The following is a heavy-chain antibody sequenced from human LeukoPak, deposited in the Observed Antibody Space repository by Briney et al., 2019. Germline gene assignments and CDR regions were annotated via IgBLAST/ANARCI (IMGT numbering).Heavy chain of an antibody. CDR2: IYKIGTT. D-gene: IGHD2-15*01. Sequence: SETLSLTCTVFGDSVTGYFLNWVRQPPGKGLEWIGHIYKIGTTNYNPSRKSRLTISADTSKNQFSLQLRSVTAADTAVYYCVIGVGWQPDYWGQGALVTVSS. J-gene: IGHJ4*02. V-gene: IGHV4-59*02. CDR3: VIGVGWQPDY. CDR1: GDSVTGYF.